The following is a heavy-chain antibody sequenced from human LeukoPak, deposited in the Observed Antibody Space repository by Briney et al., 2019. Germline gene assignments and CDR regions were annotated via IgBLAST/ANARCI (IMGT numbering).Heavy chain of an antibody. CDR1: GFSFTTYW. Sequence: GESLKISCKGSGFSFTTYWIVWVRQMPGRGLEWMGIIYPGDSDTRYSPSFQCQVTISADKSISTSYLQWISLKSSDHSTYYARRRDFTSQHFDHWAQGTLVSLSS. CDR2: IYPGDSDT. D-gene: IGHD2/OR15-2a*01. CDR3: RRRDFTSQHFDH. J-gene: IGHJ4*02. V-gene: IGHV5-51*01.